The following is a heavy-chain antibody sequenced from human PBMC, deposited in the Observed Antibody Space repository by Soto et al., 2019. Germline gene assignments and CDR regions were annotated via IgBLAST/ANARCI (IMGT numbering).Heavy chain of an antibody. V-gene: IGHV2-5*02. CDR1: GFSLTETGMG. CDR2: IYWDDDK. CDR3: AHRRSGYFDS. Sequence: QITLKESGPTLVKPTQTLTLTCTFSGFSLTETGMGVGWIRQPPGKALEWLALIYWDDDKRYSPFLKRGLTISKDASNNQVVLTKTNVDAVDTATYYCAHRRSGYFDSWGQGTLVTVSS. J-gene: IGHJ4*02.